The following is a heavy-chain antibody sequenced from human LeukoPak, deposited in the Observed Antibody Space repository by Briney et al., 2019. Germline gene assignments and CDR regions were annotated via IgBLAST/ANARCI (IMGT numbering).Heavy chain of an antibody. Sequence: GGSLRLSCAVSGFTFSSYNMNWVRRAPGKGLEWVSYIGSSLSTRYYADSVKGRFTISRDNGKHSLYLQMNSLRAEDTAVYYCAREGSDFWSGYPKGYLDYWGRGTLVTVSS. CDR1: GFTFSSYN. CDR3: AREGSDFWSGYPKGYLDY. V-gene: IGHV3-48*01. D-gene: IGHD3-3*01. J-gene: IGHJ4*02. CDR2: IGSSLSTR.